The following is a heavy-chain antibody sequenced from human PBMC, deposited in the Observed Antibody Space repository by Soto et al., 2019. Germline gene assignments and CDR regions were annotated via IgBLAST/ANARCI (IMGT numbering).Heavy chain of an antibody. CDR2: ISPYNGNT. CDR3: ARDGDRCTSTRCAPWPDTPIDL. J-gene: IGHJ2*01. V-gene: IGHV1-18*01. D-gene: IGHD2-2*01. CDR1: GYTFTNYG. Sequence: QVQLVQSGDEVKKPGASVKVSCKASGYTFTNYGISWVRQAPEQGLEWMGWISPYNGNTKYPQKLQGRVTMNTDTSPRTSYMELRSLRPADTAVYFCARDGDRCTSTRCAPWPDTPIDLWGRGTLVTVSS.